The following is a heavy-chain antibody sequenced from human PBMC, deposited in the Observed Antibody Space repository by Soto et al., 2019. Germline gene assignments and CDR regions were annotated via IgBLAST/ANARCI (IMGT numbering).Heavy chain of an antibody. J-gene: IGHJ6*02. CDR1: GFTFSSYW. V-gene: IGHV3-74*01. CDR3: ARDWTTMGTGGGMDV. Sequence: EVQLVESGGGLVQPGGSLRLSCAASGFTFSSYWMHWVRQAPGKGLVWVSRINSDGSSTSYADSVKGRFTISRDNAKNTLYLQMNSLRAEDTAVYYCARDWTTMGTGGGMDVWGQGTTVTVSS. D-gene: IGHD5-18*01. CDR2: INSDGSST.